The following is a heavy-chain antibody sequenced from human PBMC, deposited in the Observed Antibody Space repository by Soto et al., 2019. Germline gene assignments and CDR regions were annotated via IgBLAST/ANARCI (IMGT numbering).Heavy chain of an antibody. V-gene: IGHV1-8*01. J-gene: IGHJ3*02. Sequence: ASVKVSCKASGYTFTSYDINWVRQATGQGLEWMGWMNPNSGNTGYAQKFQGRVTMTRNTSISTAYMELSSLRSEDMAVYYCARGWTYYYDSSGYYYAFDIWGQGTMVTVSS. CDR3: ARGWTYYYDSSGYYYAFDI. CDR1: GYTFTSYD. CDR2: MNPNSGNT. D-gene: IGHD3-22*01.